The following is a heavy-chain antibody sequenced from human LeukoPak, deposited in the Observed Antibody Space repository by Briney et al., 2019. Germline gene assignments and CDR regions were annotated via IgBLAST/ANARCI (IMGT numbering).Heavy chain of an antibody. CDR1: GDSIRNYY. J-gene: IGHJ4*02. V-gene: IGHV4-59*08. CDR3: ASSYTSDWSYYFHY. Sequence: SETLSLTCTVSGDSIRNYYWNWSRQPPGKGLEWIGYISYIGSTNYNPSLDSRVTISLDTSKNQFSLKLRSATAADTAVYYCASSYTSDWSYYFHYWGQGALVTVSS. CDR2: ISYIGST. D-gene: IGHD6-19*01.